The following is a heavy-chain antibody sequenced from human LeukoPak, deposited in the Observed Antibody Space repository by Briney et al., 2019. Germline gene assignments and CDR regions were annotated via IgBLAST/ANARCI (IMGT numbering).Heavy chain of an antibody. V-gene: IGHV4-38-2*02. CDR1: GYSISSGYY. Sequence: PSETLSLTCAVSGYSISSGYYWGWIRQPPGKGLEWIGSIYHSGSTYYNPSLKSRVTISVDTSKNQFSLKLSSVTAADTAVYYCARDPRYYYGPGSWFDPWGQGTLVTVSS. CDR3: ARDPRYYYGPGSWFDP. D-gene: IGHD3-10*01. CDR2: IYHSGST. J-gene: IGHJ5*02.